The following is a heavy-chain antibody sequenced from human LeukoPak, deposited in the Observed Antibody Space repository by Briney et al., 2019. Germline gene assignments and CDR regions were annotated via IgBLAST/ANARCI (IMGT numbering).Heavy chain of an antibody. CDR2: ISHSCRTI. D-gene: IGHD5-18*01. CDR1: GFTFSSYE. Sequence: GGPLRLSCAASGFTFSSYEMNWARQAPGKGREGGSYISHSCRTINYADSVKGRFTISRDNAKNPLYLQMSSLRAEDTAVYYCASDSYGYGDYWGQGTLVTVSS. V-gene: IGHV3-48*03. J-gene: IGHJ4*02. CDR3: ASDSYGYGDY.